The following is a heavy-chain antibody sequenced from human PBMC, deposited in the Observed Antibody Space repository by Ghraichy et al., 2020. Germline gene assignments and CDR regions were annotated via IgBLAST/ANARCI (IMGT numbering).Heavy chain of an antibody. CDR3: ARGVELWVYLAY. J-gene: IGHJ4*02. CDR2: INQDGSEK. Sequence: GESLNISCAASGFTFTDYWMIWVRQAPGKGLEWVANINQDGSEKYYVDSVKGRFTISRDNARDSLYLQMNSLRADDTAVYYCARGVELWVYLAYWGQGTLVTVSS. V-gene: IGHV3-7*03. D-gene: IGHD3-16*01. CDR1: GFTFTDYW.